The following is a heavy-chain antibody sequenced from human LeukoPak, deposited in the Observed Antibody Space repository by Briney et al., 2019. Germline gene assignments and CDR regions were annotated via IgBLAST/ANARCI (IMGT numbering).Heavy chain of an antibody. CDR2: IKQDGTEK. V-gene: IGHV3-7*05. D-gene: IGHD5-18*01. CDR3: ARPWTHLRYFDY. J-gene: IGHJ4*02. CDR1: ESVFSNYW. Sequence: GSLRLSCVGSESVFSNYWISWIRQAPGKGLEWVANIKQDGTEKYYLDSVKGRFTVSRDNVKNSVYLQMNSLRVEDTAVYFCARPWTHLRYFDYWGQGTLVTVSS.